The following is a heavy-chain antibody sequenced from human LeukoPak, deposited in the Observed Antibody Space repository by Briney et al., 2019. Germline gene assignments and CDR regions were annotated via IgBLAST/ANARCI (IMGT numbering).Heavy chain of an antibody. CDR1: GFTFSSYG. J-gene: IGHJ4*02. CDR2: IWYDGSNK. V-gene: IGHV3-30*02. Sequence: PGGSLILSCAASGFTFSSYGMHWVRQAPGKGLEWVAFIWYDGSNKYYADSVKGRFTISRDNSKNTLYLQMNSLRAEDTAVYYCAKKETTVVTGGFDYWGQGTLVTVSS. CDR3: AKKETTVVTGGFDY. D-gene: IGHD4-23*01.